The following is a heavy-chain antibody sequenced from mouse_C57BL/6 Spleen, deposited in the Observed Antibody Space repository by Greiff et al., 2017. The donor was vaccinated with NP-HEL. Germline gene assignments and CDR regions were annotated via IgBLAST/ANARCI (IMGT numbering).Heavy chain of an antibody. V-gene: IGHV5-16*01. D-gene: IGHD3-2*02. J-gene: IGHJ4*01. Sequence: DVKLVESEGGLVQPGSSMKLSCTASGFTFSDYYMAWVRQVPEKGLEWVANINYDGSSTYYLDSLKSRFIISRDNAKNILYLQMSSLKSEDTATYYCARDAQAPYYYAMDYWGQGTSVTVSS. CDR3: ARDAQAPYYYAMDY. CDR2: INYDGSST. CDR1: GFTFSDYY.